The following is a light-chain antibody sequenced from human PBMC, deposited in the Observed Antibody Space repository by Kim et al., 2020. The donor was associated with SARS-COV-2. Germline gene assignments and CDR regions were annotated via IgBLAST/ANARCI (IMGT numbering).Light chain of an antibody. CDR1: NIGSKS. Sequence: YELTQPPSVSVAPGKTARITCGGNNIGSKSVHWYQQKPGQAPVLVIYYDSDRPSGIPERFSGSNSGNTATLTISRVEAGDEADYYCQVWDSSSDHPVFGGGTQLTVL. CDR3: QVWDSSSDHPV. V-gene: IGLV3-21*04. CDR2: YDS. J-gene: IGLJ2*01.